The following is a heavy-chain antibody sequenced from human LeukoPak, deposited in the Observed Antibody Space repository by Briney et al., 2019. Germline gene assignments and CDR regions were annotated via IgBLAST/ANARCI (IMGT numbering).Heavy chain of an antibody. CDR2: VTGSGGST. CDR3: AKDLSSGWYIFDY. D-gene: IGHD6-19*01. V-gene: IGHV3-23*01. CDR1: GFTFSSYA. J-gene: IGHJ4*02. Sequence: GGSLRLSCAASGFTFSSYAMNWVRQAPRKGLEWVSTVTGSGGSTYYADSVKGRFTISRDNSKNTLYLQMNSLGAEDTAVYYCAKDLSSGWYIFDYWGQGTLVTVSS.